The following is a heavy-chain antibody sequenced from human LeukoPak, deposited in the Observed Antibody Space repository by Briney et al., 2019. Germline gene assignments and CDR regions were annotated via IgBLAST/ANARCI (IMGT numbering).Heavy chain of an antibody. CDR1: GITFSSYG. CDR3: AELGITMIGGV. D-gene: IGHD3-10*02. V-gene: IGHV3-23*01. Sequence: GGSLRLSCAASGITFSSYGMSWVRQAPGKGLEWVSSISSTGGTTYYADSVKGRFTISRDNSKNTLYLQMNSLRAEDTAVYYCAELGITMIGGVWGKGTTVTISS. CDR2: ISSTGGTT. J-gene: IGHJ6*04.